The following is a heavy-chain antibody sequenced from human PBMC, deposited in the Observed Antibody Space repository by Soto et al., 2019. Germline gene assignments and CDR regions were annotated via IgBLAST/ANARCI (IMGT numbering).Heavy chain of an antibody. CDR1: GYTFTSYG. J-gene: IGHJ6*02. D-gene: IGHD2-2*01. V-gene: IGHV1-18*01. CDR3: ATIGYCSSTSCPVATNPHYGMDV. Sequence: ASVKVSCKASGYTFTSYGISWVRQAPGQGLEWMGWISAYNGNTNYAQKLQGRVTMTTDTSTSTAYMELRSLRSDDTAVYYCATIGYCSSTSCPVATNPHYGMDVWGQGTTVTVSS. CDR2: ISAYNGNT.